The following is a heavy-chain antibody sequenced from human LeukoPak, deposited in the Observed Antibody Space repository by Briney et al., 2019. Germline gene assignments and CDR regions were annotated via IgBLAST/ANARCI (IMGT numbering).Heavy chain of an antibody. CDR2: IRYDGSNK. D-gene: IGHD3-9*01. CDR1: GFTFSSYG. V-gene: IGHV3-30*02. CDR3: AKVRVGARYFDWLDY. J-gene: IGHJ4*02. Sequence: GGSLRLSCAASGFTFSSYGMHWVRQAPAKGLEWVAFIRYDGSNKYYADSVKGRFTISRDNSKNTLYLQMNSLRAEDTAVYYCAKVRVGARYFDWLDYWGQGTLVTVSS.